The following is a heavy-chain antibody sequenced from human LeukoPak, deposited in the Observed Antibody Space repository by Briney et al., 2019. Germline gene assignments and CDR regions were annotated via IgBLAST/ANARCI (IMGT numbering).Heavy chain of an antibody. CDR2: IYYTGST. CDR3: ARGSNVGAFDI. D-gene: IGHD2-2*01. V-gene: IGHV4-59*12. CDR1: GGSISPYH. Sequence: SETLSLTCTVSGGSISPYHWSWIRQPPGKGLEWIGYIYYTGSTNYNPSLKSRVTISVDTSKNQFSLKLSSVTAADTAVYYCARGSNVGAFDIWGQGTMVTVSS. J-gene: IGHJ3*02.